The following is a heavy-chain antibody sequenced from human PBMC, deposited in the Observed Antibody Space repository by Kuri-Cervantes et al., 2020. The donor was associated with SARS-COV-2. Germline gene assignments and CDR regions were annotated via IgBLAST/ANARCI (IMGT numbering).Heavy chain of an antibody. J-gene: IGHJ1*01. CDR1: GGTFSSNA. CDR2: IIPSFGTP. Sequence: SVKVSCKASGGTFSSNAISWVRQAPGQGLEWVGGIIPSFGTPNHARKFQGRVTISADESTSTAYMELSSLRYEDTAVYYCTREGHSSGWDAEYFHHWGQGTLVTVSS. V-gene: IGHV1-69*13. D-gene: IGHD6-19*01. CDR3: TREGHSSGWDAEYFHH.